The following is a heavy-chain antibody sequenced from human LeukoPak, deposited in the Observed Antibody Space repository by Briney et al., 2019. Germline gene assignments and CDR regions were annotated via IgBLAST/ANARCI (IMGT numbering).Heavy chain of an antibody. Sequence: SETLSLTCAVYGGSFSGYYWSWIRQPPGKGLEWSGEINHSGSTNYNPSLKSRVTISVDTSKNQFSLKLSSVTAADTAVYYCATTRRYYYDSSGYSWWGQGTLVTVSS. J-gene: IGHJ4*02. CDR1: GGSFSGYY. CDR3: ATTRRYYYDSSGYSW. D-gene: IGHD3-22*01. CDR2: INHSGST. V-gene: IGHV4-34*01.